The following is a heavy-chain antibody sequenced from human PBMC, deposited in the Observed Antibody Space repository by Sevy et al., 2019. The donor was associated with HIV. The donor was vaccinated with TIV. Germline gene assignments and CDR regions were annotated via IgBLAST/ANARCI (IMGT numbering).Heavy chain of an antibody. J-gene: IGHJ4*02. D-gene: IGHD3-22*01. V-gene: IGHV3-7*03. CDR3: ARLKDDSSGYTFGY. Sequence: GGSLRLSCAASGFTFSRYWMSWVRQAPGKGLEWVANIKQDGSEKYYVDSVKGRFTNSRDNAKNSLYLQMNSLRAEDTAVYYCARLKDDSSGYTFGYWGQGTLVTVSS. CDR2: IKQDGSEK. CDR1: GFTFSRYW.